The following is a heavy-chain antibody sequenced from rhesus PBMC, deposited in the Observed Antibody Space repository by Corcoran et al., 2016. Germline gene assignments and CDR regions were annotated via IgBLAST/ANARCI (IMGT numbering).Heavy chain of an antibody. J-gene: IGHJ4*01. V-gene: IGHV2-174*01. CDR2: IYWDDDK. CDR3: ARITLRQLSVGY. Sequence: QVTLTESGPALVKPTQTLPLTCPFSGFSISTRGFGVGWIPQPPGKALEWLALIYWDDDKYYSTSLKSRLTISKDTSKNQVVLTMTNMDPVDTATYYCARITLRQLSVGYWGQGVLVTVSS. CDR1: GFSISTRGFG. D-gene: IGHD6-25*01.